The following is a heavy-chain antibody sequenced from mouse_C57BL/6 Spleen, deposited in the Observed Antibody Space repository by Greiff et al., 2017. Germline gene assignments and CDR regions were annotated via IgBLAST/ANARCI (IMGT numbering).Heavy chain of an antibody. J-gene: IGHJ2*01. CDR3: TRYSNYYGSLDY. CDR1: GYTFTDYE. CDR2: IDPETGGT. V-gene: IGHV1-15*01. D-gene: IGHD1-1*01. Sequence: VQLQQSGAELVRPGASVTLSCKASGYTFTDYEMHWVKQTPVHGLEWIGAIDPETGGTAYNQKFKGKAILTADKSSSTAYMELRSLTSEDSAVYYGTRYSNYYGSLDYWGQGTILTVSS.